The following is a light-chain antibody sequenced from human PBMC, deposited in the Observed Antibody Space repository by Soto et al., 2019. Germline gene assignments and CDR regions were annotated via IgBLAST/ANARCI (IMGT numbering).Light chain of an antibody. J-gene: IGLJ1*01. CDR3: ISYTVTRSYV. V-gene: IGLV2-14*02. CDR1: SSDVGSYNL. Sequence: QSALTQPASVSGSPGQSITISCTGTSSDVGSYNLVSWYQQHPGKAPKLMIYEGSKRPSGVSNRFSGSKSGNTASLTISGLQAEDEADYYCISYTVTRSYVFGTGTKLTVL. CDR2: EGS.